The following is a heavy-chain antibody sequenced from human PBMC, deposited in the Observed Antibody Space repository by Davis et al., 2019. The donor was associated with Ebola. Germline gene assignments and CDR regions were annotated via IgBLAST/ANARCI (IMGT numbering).Heavy chain of an antibody. Sequence: PSETLSLTCTVSGGSISSSSYYWGWIRQPPGKGLEWIGSIYYSGSTYYNPSLKSRVTISVDTSKNQFSLKLSSVTAADTAVYYCARVDYYGSGSYDAFDIWGQGTMVTVSS. CDR1: GGSISSSSYY. CDR3: ARVDYYGSGSYDAFDI. CDR2: IYYSGST. D-gene: IGHD3-10*01. V-gene: IGHV4-39*07. J-gene: IGHJ3*02.